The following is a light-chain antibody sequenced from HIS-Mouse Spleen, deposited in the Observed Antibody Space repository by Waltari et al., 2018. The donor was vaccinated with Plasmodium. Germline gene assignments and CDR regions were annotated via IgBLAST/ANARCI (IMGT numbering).Light chain of an antibody. CDR3: YSTDSSGNHRV. CDR2: EDS. V-gene: IGLV3-10*01. J-gene: IGLJ3*02. Sequence: SYELTQPPSVSVSPGQTARIPCSGAALPTKYAYWYQQKSGQALVLVIYEDSKRPSGIPERFSGSSSGTMATLTISGAQVEDEADYYCYSTDSSGNHRVFGGGTKLTVL. CDR1: ALPTKY.